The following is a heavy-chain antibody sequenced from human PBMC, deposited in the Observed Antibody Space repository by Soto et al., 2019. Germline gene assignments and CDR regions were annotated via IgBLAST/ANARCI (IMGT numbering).Heavy chain of an antibody. CDR2: INPNSGGT. D-gene: IGHD6-6*01. V-gene: IGHV1-2*04. Sequence: ASVKVSCKASGYTFTGYYMHWMRQAPGQGLEWMGWINPNSGGTNYAQKFQGWVTMTRDTSISTAYMELSRLRSDDTAVYYCARSIYSSSPPFDYWGQGTLVTVSS. CDR3: ARSIYSSSPPFDY. J-gene: IGHJ4*02. CDR1: GYTFTGYY.